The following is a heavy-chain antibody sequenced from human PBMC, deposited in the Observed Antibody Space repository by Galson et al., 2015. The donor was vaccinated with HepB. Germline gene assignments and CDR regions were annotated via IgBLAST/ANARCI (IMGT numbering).Heavy chain of an antibody. V-gene: IGHV3-23*01. J-gene: IGHJ4*02. CDR3: AKDKPTTVVTPYYFDY. CDR2: ISGSGGST. D-gene: IGHD4-23*01. CDR1: GFTFSSYA. Sequence: SLRLSCAASGFTFSSYAMSWVRQAPGKGLEWVSAISGSGGSTYYADSVKGRFTISRDNSKNTLYLQMNSLRAEDTAVYYCAKDKPTTVVTPYYFDYWGQGTLVTVSS.